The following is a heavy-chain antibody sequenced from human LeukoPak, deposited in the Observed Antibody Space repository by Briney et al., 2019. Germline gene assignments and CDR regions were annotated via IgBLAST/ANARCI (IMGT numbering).Heavy chain of an antibody. CDR2: INHSGST. D-gene: IGHD3-22*01. V-gene: IGHV4-34*01. Sequence: PSETLSLTCAVYGGSFSGYYWSWIRQPPGKGLEWIGEINHSGSTNYNSSLKSRVTISVDTSKNQFSLKLSSVTAADTAVYYCARGQALTMIVVVITRSTYFDYWGQGTLVTVSS. CDR3: ARGQALTMIVVVITRSTYFDY. CDR1: GGSFSGYY. J-gene: IGHJ4*02.